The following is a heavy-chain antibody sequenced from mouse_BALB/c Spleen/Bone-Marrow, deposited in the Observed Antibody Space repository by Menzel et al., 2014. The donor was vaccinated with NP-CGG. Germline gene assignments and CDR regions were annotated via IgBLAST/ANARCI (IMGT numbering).Heavy chain of an antibody. Sequence: VQLQQSGPELEKPGASVKISCKASGYSFTGYNMNWVKQNNGKSLEWIGNIDPYYGGISYNRKFKGKATLTVDKSSNTAYMQLKSLTSEDSAIYYCAISIEYRPLVYWGQGTLVTVSA. CDR1: GYSFTGYN. J-gene: IGHJ3*01. CDR3: AISIEYRPLVY. CDR2: IDPYYGGI. V-gene: IGHV1-39*01. D-gene: IGHD2-14*01.